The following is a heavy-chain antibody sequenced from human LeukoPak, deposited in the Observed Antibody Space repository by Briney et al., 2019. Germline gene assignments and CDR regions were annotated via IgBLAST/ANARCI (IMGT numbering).Heavy chain of an antibody. Sequence: SSETLSLTCTVSGGSISSYYWSWIRQPPGKGLEWIGYIYYSGSTNYNPSLKSRVTISVDTSKNQFSLKLSSVTAADTAVYYCARLSTVTTSFDYWGQGTLVTVSS. CDR2: IYYSGST. CDR1: GGSISSYY. CDR3: ARLSTVTTSFDY. D-gene: IGHD4-11*01. V-gene: IGHV4-59*12. J-gene: IGHJ4*02.